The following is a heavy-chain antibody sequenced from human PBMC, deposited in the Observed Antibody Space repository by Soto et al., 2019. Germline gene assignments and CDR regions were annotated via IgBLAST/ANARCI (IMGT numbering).Heavy chain of an antibody. CDR1: GGTFSSYA. Sequence: ASVKVSCKASGGTFSSYAISWVRRAPGQGLEWMGGIIPIFGTANYAQKFQGRVTITADKSTSTAYMELSSLRSEDTAVYYCASPYYYGSGSYYKGWFDPWGQGTLVTVSS. J-gene: IGHJ5*02. V-gene: IGHV1-69*06. D-gene: IGHD3-10*01. CDR3: ASPYYYGSGSYYKGWFDP. CDR2: IIPIFGTA.